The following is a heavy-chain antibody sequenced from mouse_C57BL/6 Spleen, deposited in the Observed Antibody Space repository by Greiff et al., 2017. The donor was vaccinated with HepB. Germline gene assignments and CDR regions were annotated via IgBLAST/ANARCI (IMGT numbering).Heavy chain of an antibody. Sequence: EVKLMESGGGLVKPGGSLKLSCAASGFTFSSYAMSWVRQTPEKRLEWVATISDGGSYTYYPDNVKGRFTISRDNAKNNLYLQMSHLKSEDTAMYYCARGRGSNFSWFAYWGQGTLVTVSA. CDR1: GFTFSSYA. V-gene: IGHV5-4*03. CDR3: ARGRGSNFSWFAY. D-gene: IGHD2-5*01. CDR2: ISDGGSYT. J-gene: IGHJ3*01.